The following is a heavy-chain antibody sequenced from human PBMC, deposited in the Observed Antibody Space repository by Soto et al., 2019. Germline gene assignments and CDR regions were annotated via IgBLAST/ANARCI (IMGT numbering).Heavy chain of an antibody. CDR2: IVVGSGNT. D-gene: IGHD3-10*01. CDR3: AAEGRDERIFDY. CDR1: GFTFTSSA. V-gene: IGHV1-58*01. J-gene: IGHJ4*02. Sequence: SVKVSCKASGFTFTSSAVQWVRQARGQRLEWIGWIVVGSGNTNYAQKFQERVTITRDMSTSTAYMELSSLRSEDTAVYYCAAEGRDERIFDYWGQGTLVTVSS.